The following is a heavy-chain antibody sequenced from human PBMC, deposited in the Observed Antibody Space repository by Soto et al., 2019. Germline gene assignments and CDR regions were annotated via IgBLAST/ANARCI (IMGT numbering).Heavy chain of an antibody. D-gene: IGHD5-18*01. V-gene: IGHV3-23*01. CDR2: VSGSGSGT. CDR1: GFTFSTCA. Sequence: GGSLRLSCAASGFTFSTCAMSWVRQAPGKGLEWVSLVSGSGSGTYYADSVKGRFTISRDNSKSKLYLEMNSLRAEDTALYYCAKQSGYTYGYPFEYWGRGTLVTVSS. CDR3: AKQSGYTYGYPFEY. J-gene: IGHJ4*02.